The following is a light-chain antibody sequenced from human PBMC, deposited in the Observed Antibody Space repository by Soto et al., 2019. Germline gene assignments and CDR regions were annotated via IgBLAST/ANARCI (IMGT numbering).Light chain of an antibody. CDR2: SAS. Sequence: EVVLTQYKGTLSFSQVEGFILSFSASQSVASSYLAWYQQKPGRAPRLLFYSASSRATGIPDRFSGSGSGTDFTLTISSLEPEDFAVYYCHHFGCLPETFGHVT. CDR1: QSVASSY. V-gene: IGKV3-20*01. CDR3: HHFGCLPET. J-gene: IGKJ2*01.